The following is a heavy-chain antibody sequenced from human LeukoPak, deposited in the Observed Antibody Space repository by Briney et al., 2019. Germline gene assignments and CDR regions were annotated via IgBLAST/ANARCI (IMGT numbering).Heavy chain of an antibody. V-gene: IGHV4-34*01. CDR1: GGSFSGYY. CDR3: ASYSIAVAGLFDY. J-gene: IGHJ4*02. Sequence: SETLSLTCAVYGGSFSGYYWSWIRQPPGKGLEWIGEINHSGSTNYNPSLKSRVTISVDTSTNQFSLKLSSVTAADTAVYYCASYSIAVAGLFDYWGQGTLVTVSS. D-gene: IGHD6-19*01. CDR2: INHSGST.